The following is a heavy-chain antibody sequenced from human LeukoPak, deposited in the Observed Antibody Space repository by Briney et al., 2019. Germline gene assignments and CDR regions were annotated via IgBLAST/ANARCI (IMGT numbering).Heavy chain of an antibody. CDR2: IQYDGTNK. J-gene: IGHJ4*02. D-gene: IGHD1-1*01. CDR3: AKDRSGETETYDY. Sequence: GGSLRLSCVASGFSFSNYGMHWVRQAPGKGLQWMAFIQYDGTNKYYADFAKGRFTISRDNSKNTVYLQMNSLRLEDTAVYFCAKDRSGETETYDYWGQGTLVTVSS. CDR1: GFSFSNYG. V-gene: IGHV3-30*02.